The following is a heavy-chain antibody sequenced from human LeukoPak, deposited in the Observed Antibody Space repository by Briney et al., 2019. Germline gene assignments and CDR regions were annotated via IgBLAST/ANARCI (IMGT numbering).Heavy chain of an antibody. J-gene: IGHJ6*03. CDR1: GFTFSDYY. CDR3: ARVPSTCYYYYMDV. V-gene: IGHV3-11*04. CDR2: ISSSGSTI. Sequence: GGSLRLSCAASGFTFSDYYMSWIRQAPGKGLEWVSYISSSGSTIYYADSVKGRFTISRDNAKNSLYLQMNSLRAEDTAVYYCARVPSTCYYYYMDVWGKGTTVTVSS.